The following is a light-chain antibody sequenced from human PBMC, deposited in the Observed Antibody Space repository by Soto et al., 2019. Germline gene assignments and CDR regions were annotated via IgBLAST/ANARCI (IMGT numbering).Light chain of an antibody. CDR1: SSDVGGHNY. CDR2: EVT. Sequence: QSGLTQPPSASGSPGQSVTISCTGTSSDVGGHNYVSWYQQHPGKAPKLMIYEVTQRPSGVPDRFSGSKSGNTASLTVSGLQAEDEADYYCCSYAGNNNVFGNGTKVTVL. J-gene: IGLJ1*01. V-gene: IGLV2-8*01. CDR3: CSYAGNNNV.